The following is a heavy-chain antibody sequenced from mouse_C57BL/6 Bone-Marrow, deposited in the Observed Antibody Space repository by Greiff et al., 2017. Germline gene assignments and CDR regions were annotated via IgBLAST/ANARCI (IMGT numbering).Heavy chain of an antibody. J-gene: IGHJ2*01. Sequence: VQLQQSGTVLARPGASVKMSCKTSGYTFTSYWMHWVKQRPGQGLEWIGAIYPGNSDTSYNQKFKGKAKLTAVTSASTAYMELSSLTNEDSAVYYCTRTSDSSGGYFDYWGQGTTLTVSS. CDR2: IYPGNSDT. D-gene: IGHD3-2*02. V-gene: IGHV1-5*01. CDR3: TRTSDSSGGYFDY. CDR1: GYTFTSYW.